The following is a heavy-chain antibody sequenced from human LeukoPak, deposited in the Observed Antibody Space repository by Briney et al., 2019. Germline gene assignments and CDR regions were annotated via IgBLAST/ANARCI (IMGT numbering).Heavy chain of an antibody. Sequence: SVKVSCKASGDSFSSYAIHWVRQAPGQGLEWVGRIIPILGVTNYAQKFQGRLAITANKSTSTAYMELRSLTSEDTAVYYCAMASYYYYGLDVWGQGTTVTVSS. CDR3: AMASYYYYGLDV. D-gene: IGHD2-8*01. V-gene: IGHV1-69*04. CDR2: IIPILGVT. CDR1: GDSFSSYA. J-gene: IGHJ6*02.